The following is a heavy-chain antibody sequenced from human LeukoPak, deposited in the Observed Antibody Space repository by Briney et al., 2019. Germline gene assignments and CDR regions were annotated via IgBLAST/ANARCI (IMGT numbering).Heavy chain of an antibody. Sequence: SETLSLTCAVYGGSFRGYYWSWIRQPPGKGLEWIGEINHSGSTNYNPSLKSRVTISVDTSKNQFSLKLSSVTAADTAVYYCASLDLYYGSGSYYSWGQGTLVTVSS. J-gene: IGHJ4*02. CDR1: GGSFRGYY. V-gene: IGHV4-34*01. D-gene: IGHD3-10*01. CDR2: INHSGST. CDR3: ASLDLYYGSGSYYS.